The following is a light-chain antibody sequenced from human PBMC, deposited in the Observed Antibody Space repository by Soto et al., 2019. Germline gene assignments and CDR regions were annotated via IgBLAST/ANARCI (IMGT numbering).Light chain of an antibody. V-gene: IGKV1-5*01. CDR2: DAS. J-gene: IGKJ1*01. CDR1: QSISSW. Sequence: DIQMTQSPSTLSASVGDRVTITCRACQSISSWLAWYQQEPGKAPRLLISDASSLESGVPSRFSGSGSGTEFTLTISSLQPDDFATYFCQQYSLYSTFGQGTKVEIK. CDR3: QQYSLYST.